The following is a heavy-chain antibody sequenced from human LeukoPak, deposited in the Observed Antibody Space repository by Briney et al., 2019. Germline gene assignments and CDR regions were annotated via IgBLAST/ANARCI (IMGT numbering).Heavy chain of an antibody. J-gene: IGHJ4*02. CDR3: ARDFSVGAPDY. V-gene: IGHV4-59*01. CDR2: IYYSGST. Sequence: SETLSLTCTVSGGSISSYYWSWIRQPPGKGLEWNGYIYYSGSTNYNPSLKSRVTISVDTSKNQFSLKLSSVTAADTAVYYCARDFSVGAPDYWGQGTLVTVSS. CDR1: GGSISSYY. D-gene: IGHD1-26*01.